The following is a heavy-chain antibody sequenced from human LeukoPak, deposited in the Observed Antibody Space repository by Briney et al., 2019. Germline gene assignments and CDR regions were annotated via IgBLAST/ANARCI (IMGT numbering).Heavy chain of an antibody. CDR3: ARGGLLLWFGERYYGMDV. CDR2: INPSGGST. D-gene: IGHD3-10*01. V-gene: IGHV1-46*01. CDR1: GYTFTSYY. Sequence: ASVKVSCKASGYTFTSYYIHWVRQAPGQGLEWMGIINPSGGSTNYAQKFQGRVTMTRDTATSTVYMELSSLRSEDTAVCYCARGGLLLWFGERYYGMDVWGQGTTVTVSS. J-gene: IGHJ6*02.